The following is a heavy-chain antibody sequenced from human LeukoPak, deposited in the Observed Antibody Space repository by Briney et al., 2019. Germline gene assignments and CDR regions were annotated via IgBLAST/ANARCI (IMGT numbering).Heavy chain of an antibody. D-gene: IGHD6-13*01. V-gene: IGHV4-59*01. J-gene: IGHJ4*02. CDR3: ARGREYSSSWYALGY. Sequence: SETLSLTCTVSGGSISSYYWSWIRQPPGKGLEWIGYIFHSGSTNYNPSLKSRVTISVDTSKNQFSLKLSSVTAADTAVYYCARGREYSSSWYALGYWGQGTLVTVSS. CDR1: GGSISSYY. CDR2: IFHSGST.